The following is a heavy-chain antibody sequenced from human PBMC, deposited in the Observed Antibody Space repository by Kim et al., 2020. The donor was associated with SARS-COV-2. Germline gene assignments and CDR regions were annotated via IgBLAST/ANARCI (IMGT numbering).Heavy chain of an antibody. CDR2: IKQDGSEK. Sequence: GGSLRLSCAASGFTFSSYWMSWVRQAPGKGLEWVANIKQDGSEKYYVDSVKGRFTISRDNAKNSLYLQMNSLRAEDTAVYYCARDFNPVQLAPWYYYYYGMDVWGQGTTVTVSS. CDR1: GFTFSSYW. J-gene: IGHJ6*02. D-gene: IGHD6-6*01. CDR3: ARDFNPVQLAPWYYYYYGMDV. V-gene: IGHV3-7*03.